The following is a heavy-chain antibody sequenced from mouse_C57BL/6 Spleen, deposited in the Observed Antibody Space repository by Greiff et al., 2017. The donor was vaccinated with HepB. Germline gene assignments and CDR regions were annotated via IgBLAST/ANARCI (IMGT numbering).Heavy chain of an antibody. CDR2: IDPSDSYT. J-gene: IGHJ2*01. V-gene: IGHV1-69*01. CDR3: ARRGTFFDY. CDR1: GYTFTSYW. D-gene: IGHD2-14*01. Sequence: QVQLQQPGAELVMPGASVKLSCKASGYTFTSYWMHWVKQSPGQGLEWIGEIDPSDSYTNYNQKFKGKSTLTVDKSSSTAYMQLSSLTSEDSAVYYCARRGTFFDYWGQGTTLTVSS.